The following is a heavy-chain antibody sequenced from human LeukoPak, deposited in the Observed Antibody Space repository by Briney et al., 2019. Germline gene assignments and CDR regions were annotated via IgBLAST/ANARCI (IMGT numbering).Heavy chain of an antibody. D-gene: IGHD1/OR15-1a*01. J-gene: IGHJ4*02. V-gene: IGHV3-64*01. CDR1: GFTFSTNA. CDR2: ISSIGGTT. CDR3: ERVGENTAFDY. Sequence: GSLRPSCAASGFTFSTNALHWVRQVPGKGLEYVSAISSIGGTTYYANSLKGRFTISRDNSKNTLYLQMGSLKPEDTGVYYCERVGENTAFDYWGEGALVTVSS.